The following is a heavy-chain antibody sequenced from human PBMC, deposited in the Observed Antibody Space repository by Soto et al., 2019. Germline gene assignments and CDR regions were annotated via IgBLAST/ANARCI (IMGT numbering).Heavy chain of an antibody. J-gene: IGHJ4*02. D-gene: IGHD1-7*01. Sequence: QVQVKESGPGLVKPSETLSLTCTVSGGSITDYSWSWIRQSAGKGGERLRRIFINGNSHYPPSLRSRVTMSIETSKNQFSLNLRSVTAADTAVYYCARESGDNWTYEVDWGQGTLVTVSS. CDR1: GGSITDYS. CDR2: IFINGNS. CDR3: ARESGDNWTYEVD. V-gene: IGHV4-4*07.